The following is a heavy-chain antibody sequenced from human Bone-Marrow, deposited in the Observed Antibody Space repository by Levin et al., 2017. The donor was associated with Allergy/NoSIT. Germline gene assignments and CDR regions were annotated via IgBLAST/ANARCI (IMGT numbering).Heavy chain of an antibody. J-gene: IGHJ5*02. D-gene: IGHD2-2*01. V-gene: IGHV3-7*01. CDR3: ARDLGLPPDIVVVPAASPPRDWFDP. CDR2: IKQDGSEK. CDR1: GFTFSSYW. Sequence: PGGSLRLSCAASGFTFSSYWMSWVRQAPGKGLEWVANIKQDGSEKYYVDSVKGRFTISRDNAKNSLYLQMNSLRAEDTAVYYCARDLGLPPDIVVVPAASPPRDWFDPWGQGTLVTVSS.